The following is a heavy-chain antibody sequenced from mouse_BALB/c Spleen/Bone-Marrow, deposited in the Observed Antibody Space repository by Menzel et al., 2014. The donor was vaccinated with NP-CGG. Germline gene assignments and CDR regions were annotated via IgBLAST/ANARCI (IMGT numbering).Heavy chain of an antibody. CDR1: GYTFTSYW. J-gene: IGHJ4*01. Sequence: QVQLKQSGAELVKPGASVKLSCKASGYTFTSYWMHWVKQRPGQGLEWIGEINPSNGRTNYNEKFKSKATLTVDKSSSTAYMQLSSLTSEDSAFYYCARSNGYYPYYYAMDYWGQGTSVTVSS. V-gene: IGHV1S81*02. CDR3: ARSNGYYPYYYAMDY. CDR2: INPSNGRT. D-gene: IGHD2-3*01.